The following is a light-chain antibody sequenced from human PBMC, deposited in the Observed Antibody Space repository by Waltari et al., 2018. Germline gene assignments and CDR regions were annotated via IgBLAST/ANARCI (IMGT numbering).Light chain of an antibody. V-gene: IGKV1-39*01. CDR2: AAS. J-gene: IGKJ1*01. CDR1: QSISSC. CDR3: QQSYSTPPT. Sequence: IQLTQSPSSLSASVGDRVTITCRASQSISSCLNWYQQKPEKASKLLIYAASSLQSGVPSRFSGSGSGKDFALTISSLQPEDFATYYCQQSYSTPPTFVQGTKVEIK.